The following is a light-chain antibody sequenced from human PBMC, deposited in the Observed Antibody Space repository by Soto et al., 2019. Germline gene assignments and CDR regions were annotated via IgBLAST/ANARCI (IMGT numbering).Light chain of an antibody. Sequence: EIVLTQSPATLSLSPGERATLSCRASQSVSSYLAWYQQKPGQAPRLLIYDASNRATGIPAMFSGSGSGTDFTLTISRLEPEDFAVYYCQQRSNWRTFGQGTKVEIK. V-gene: IGKV3-11*01. J-gene: IGKJ1*01. CDR2: DAS. CDR3: QQRSNWRT. CDR1: QSVSSY.